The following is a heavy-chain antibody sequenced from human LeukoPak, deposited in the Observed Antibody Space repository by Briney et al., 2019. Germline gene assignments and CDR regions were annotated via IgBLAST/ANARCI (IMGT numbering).Heavy chain of an antibody. J-gene: IGHJ4*02. Sequence: PSQTLSLTRSVSGASINSDDYYWSWVRQPAGKGLEWIGRIYTSGSTDYNPSLKSRVTISVDTSKNQFSLRLSSVTAADTAVYYCVRQFDYWGQGTLVTVSS. CDR3: VRQFDY. V-gene: IGHV4-61*02. CDR2: IYTSGST. CDR1: GASINSDDYY.